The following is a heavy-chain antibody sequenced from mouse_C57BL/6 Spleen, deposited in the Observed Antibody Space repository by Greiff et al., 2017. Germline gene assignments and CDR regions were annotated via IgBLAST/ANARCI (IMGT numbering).Heavy chain of an antibody. J-gene: IGHJ1*03. CDR2: INPNYGTT. CDR1: GYSFTDYN. D-gene: IGHD1-3*01. CDR3: ARELRYFDV. Sequence: VQLQQSGPELVKPGASVKISCKASGYSFTDYNMNWVKQGNGKSLEWIGVINPNYGTTSYKQKLKGKATLTVDQSSITSYMQRNSLTSEDSAVYYCARELRYFDVWGTGTTVTVSS. V-gene: IGHV1-39*01.